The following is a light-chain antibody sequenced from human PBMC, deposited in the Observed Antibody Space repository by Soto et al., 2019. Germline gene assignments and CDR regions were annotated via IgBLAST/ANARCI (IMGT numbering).Light chain of an antibody. Sequence: DIQMTQSPSSLSASVGDRVTITCQASQDISNYLNWYQQKPGKAPKLLIYDASNLETGVPSRFSGSRSGTNFTFTISSLQPEDIATYYCQQYDNLPSITFGQGTRLDFK. CDR2: DAS. J-gene: IGKJ5*01. CDR3: QQYDNLPSIT. V-gene: IGKV1-33*01. CDR1: QDISNY.